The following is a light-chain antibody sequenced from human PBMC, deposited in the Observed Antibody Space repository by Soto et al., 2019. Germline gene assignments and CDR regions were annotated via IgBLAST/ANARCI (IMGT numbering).Light chain of an antibody. V-gene: IGLV2-14*01. CDR1: SSDVGGYNY. CDR3: SSYTSSSPPYV. J-gene: IGLJ1*01. CDR2: DVT. Sequence: QSVLTQPASVSGSPGQSITISCTGTSSDVGGYNYVSWYQQHPVKAPNLMIYDVTNRPSAVSARFSGSKSGNTASLTISGVQAEDEDDYYCSSYTSSSPPYVFGTGTKVTVL.